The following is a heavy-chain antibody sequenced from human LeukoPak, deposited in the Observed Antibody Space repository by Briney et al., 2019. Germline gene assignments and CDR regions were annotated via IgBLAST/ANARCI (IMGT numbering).Heavy chain of an antibody. CDR3: AKAFATTGYTGSFDI. Sequence: PGGSLRLSCAASGFTFSRYAMSWVRQAPGKGLEWVSAISGSGGSTYYADSVKGRFTISRDNSKNTLYLQINSLRAEDTAVYYCAKAFATTGYTGSFDIWGQGTMVTVSS. J-gene: IGHJ3*02. V-gene: IGHV3-23*01. D-gene: IGHD1-26*01. CDR2: ISGSGGST. CDR1: GFTFSRYA.